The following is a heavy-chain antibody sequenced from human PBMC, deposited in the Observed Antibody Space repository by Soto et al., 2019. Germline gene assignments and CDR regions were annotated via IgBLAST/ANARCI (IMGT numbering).Heavy chain of an antibody. Sequence: QVQLVQSGAEVKKPGASVKVSCKASGYTFTSYYMHWVRQAPGQGLEWMGIINPSGGSTSYAQKCRGXGTXTXATSTSTVYVELSSLRSEDTAVYYWPRAAAGNHFDYWGQGTLVTVSS. D-gene: IGHD6-13*01. CDR2: INPSGGST. J-gene: IGHJ4*02. V-gene: IGHV1-46*01. CDR1: GYTFTSYY. CDR3: PRAAAGNHFDY.